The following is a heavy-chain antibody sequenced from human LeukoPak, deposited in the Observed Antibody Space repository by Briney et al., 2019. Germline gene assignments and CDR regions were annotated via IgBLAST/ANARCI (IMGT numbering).Heavy chain of an antibody. D-gene: IGHD6-13*01. CDR2: INHSGST. V-gene: IGHV4-34*01. J-gene: IGHJ5*02. Sequence: SETLSLTCAVYGGSFSGYYWSWIRQPPGKGLEWIGEINHSGSTNYNPSLKSRVTISVDTSKNQFSLKLSSVTAAYTAVYYCARGLVGIAAANNWFDPWGQGTLVTVSS. CDR1: GGSFSGYY. CDR3: ARGLVGIAAANNWFDP.